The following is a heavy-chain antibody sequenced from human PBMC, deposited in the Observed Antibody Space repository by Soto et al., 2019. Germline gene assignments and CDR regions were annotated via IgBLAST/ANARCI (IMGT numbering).Heavy chain of an antibody. CDR2: IYHSGST. D-gene: IGHD6-19*01. CDR3: ARGGPVIAVAGTRDWYFDL. CDR1: GGSISSGGYS. V-gene: IGHV4-30-2*01. Sequence: QLQLQESGSGLVKPSQTLSLTCAVSGGSISSGGYSWSWIRQPPGKGLEWIGYIYHSGSTYYNPSLKSRVTISVDRSKNQLSLKLSSVSAADTAVYYCARGGPVIAVAGTRDWYFDLWGRGTLVTVSS. J-gene: IGHJ2*01.